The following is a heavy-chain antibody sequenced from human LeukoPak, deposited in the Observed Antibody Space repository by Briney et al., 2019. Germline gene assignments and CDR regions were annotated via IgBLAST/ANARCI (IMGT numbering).Heavy chain of an antibody. V-gene: IGHV3-48*03. CDR2: ISNSGTTI. D-gene: IGHD3-22*01. CDR3: ARERDYYDSRGYSRDV. CDR1: GFTFSSYE. Sequence: PGGSLRLSCAASGFTFSSYEMNWVRQAPGKGLEWVSYISNSGTTIYYADSVKGRFTISRDNAKSSLYLQMNSLRAEDTAVYYWARERDYYDSRGYSRDVWGQGTTVTVSS. J-gene: IGHJ6*02.